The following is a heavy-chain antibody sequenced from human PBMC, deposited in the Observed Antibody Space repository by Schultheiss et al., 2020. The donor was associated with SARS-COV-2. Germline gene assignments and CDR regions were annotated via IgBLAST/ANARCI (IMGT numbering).Heavy chain of an antibody. CDR3: AREFWSITIFGVVSRHPFDP. CDR1: GGSFSGYY. J-gene: IGHJ5*02. D-gene: IGHD3-3*01. CDR2: IYYSGST. V-gene: IGHV4-59*01. Sequence: SETLSLTCAVYGGSFSGYYWSWIRQPPGKGLEWIGYIYYSGSTNYNPSLKSRVTISVDTSKNQFSLKLSSVTAADTAVYYCAREFWSITIFGVVSRHPFDPWGQGTLVTVSS.